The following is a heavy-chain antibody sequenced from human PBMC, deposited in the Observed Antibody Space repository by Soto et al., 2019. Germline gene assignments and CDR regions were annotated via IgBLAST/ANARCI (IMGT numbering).Heavy chain of an antibody. V-gene: IGHV3-74*01. J-gene: IGHJ4*02. CDR2: INSDGSRT. CDR1: GFTFSSYW. CDR3: ARGDGDYYDGNGYLGRH. Sequence: VGSLRLSCAASGFTFSSYWMHWVRQAPGKGLVWVSRINSDGSRTSYADSAKGRFTISRDNAKNTVYLQMNSLRAEDTAVYYCARGDGDYYDGNGYLGRHWGQGTLVTVSS. D-gene: IGHD3-22*01.